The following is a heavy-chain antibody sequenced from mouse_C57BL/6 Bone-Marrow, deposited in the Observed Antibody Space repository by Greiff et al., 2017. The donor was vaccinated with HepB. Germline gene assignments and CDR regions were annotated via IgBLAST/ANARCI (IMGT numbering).Heavy chain of an antibody. J-gene: IGHJ3*01. D-gene: IGHD2-1*01. V-gene: IGHV1-54*01. CDR2: INPGSGGT. CDR3: ARSEGNSAWFAY. Sequence: VQGVESGAELVRPGTSVKVSCKASGYAFTNYLIEWVKQRPGQGLEWIGVINPGSGGTNYNEKFKGKATLTADKSSSTAYMQLSSLTSENSAVYFCARSEGNSAWFAYWGQGTLVTVSA. CDR1: GYAFTNYL.